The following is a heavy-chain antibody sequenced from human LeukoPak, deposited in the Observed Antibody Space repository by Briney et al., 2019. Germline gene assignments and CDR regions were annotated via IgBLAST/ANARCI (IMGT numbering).Heavy chain of an antibody. Sequence: GGSLRLSCAASGFTFSSYEMNWVRQAPGKGLEWVSYISSSGSTIYYADSVKGRFTISRDNAKNSLYLQMNGLRAEDTAVYYCAREMEGDYGSGTFFDLWGQGNMVTVSS. J-gene: IGHJ4*02. V-gene: IGHV3-48*03. D-gene: IGHD3-10*01. CDR1: GFTFSSYE. CDR3: AREMEGDYGSGTFFDL. CDR2: ISSSGSTI.